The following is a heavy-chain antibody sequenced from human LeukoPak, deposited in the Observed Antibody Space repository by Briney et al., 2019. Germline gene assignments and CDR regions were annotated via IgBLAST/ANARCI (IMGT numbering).Heavy chain of an antibody. CDR3: ARDGYYVDTAMVSDY. J-gene: IGHJ4*02. CDR1: GGTFSSYA. CDR2: IIPILGIA. D-gene: IGHD5-18*01. Sequence: ASVKVPCKASGGTFSSYAISWVRQAPGQGLEWMGRIIPILGIANYAQKFQGRVTITADKSTSTAYMELSSLRSEDTAVYYCARDGYYVDTAMVSDYWGQGTLVTVSS. V-gene: IGHV1-69*04.